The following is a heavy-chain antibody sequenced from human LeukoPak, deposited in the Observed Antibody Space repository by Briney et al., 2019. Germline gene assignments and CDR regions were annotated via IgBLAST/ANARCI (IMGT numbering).Heavy chain of an antibody. J-gene: IGHJ2*01. CDR2: IYCSGST. CDR1: GGSITTSSYY. D-gene: IGHD2/OR15-2a*01. CDR3: ARAFRARYFDL. Sequence: SETLSLTCTVSGGSITTSSYYWGWIRQPPGEGLEWIGIIYCSGSTYYNPSLKGRVTISVDTSKNQFSLKLSSVTAADTAVYYCARAFRARYFDLWGRGTLVTVSS. V-gene: IGHV4-39*01.